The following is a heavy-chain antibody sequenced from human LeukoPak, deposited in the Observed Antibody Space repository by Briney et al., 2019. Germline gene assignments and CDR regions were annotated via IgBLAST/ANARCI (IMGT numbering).Heavy chain of an antibody. CDR2: INHSGST. V-gene: IGHV4-34*01. J-gene: IGHJ3*02. CDR1: GGSFSGYY. CDR3: ARGRSFDI. Sequence: KPSETLSLTCAVYGGSFSGYYWSWIRQPPGKGLECIGEINHSGSTNYNPSLKSRVTISVDTSKNQFSLKLSSVTAADTAVYYCARGRSFDIWGQGTMVTVSS.